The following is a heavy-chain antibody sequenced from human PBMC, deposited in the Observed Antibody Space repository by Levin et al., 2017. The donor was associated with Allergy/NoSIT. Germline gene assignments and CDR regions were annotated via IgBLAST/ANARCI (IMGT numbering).Heavy chain of an antibody. CDR3: VRCSSFWFGGD. J-gene: IGHJ4*02. CDR2: IYYSRGT. V-gene: IGHV4-30-4*01. Sequence: PSETLSLTCTVSGTSISSGDYYWSWIRQPPGKGLEWIGYIYYSRGTYYNPSLKSRVSISQDPSDNQFSLKLTSVTDADTAVYYCVRCSSFWFGGDWGQGTLVTVYS. CDR1: GTSISSGDYY. D-gene: IGHD3-10*01.